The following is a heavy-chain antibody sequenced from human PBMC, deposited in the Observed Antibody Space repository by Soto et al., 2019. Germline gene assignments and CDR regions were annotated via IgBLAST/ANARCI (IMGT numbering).Heavy chain of an antibody. V-gene: IGHV1-18*01. CDR3: ARDEYYYGSGSYYTYFDY. Sequence: QVQLVQSGAEVKKPGASVKVSCKASGYTFTSYGISWVRQAPGQGLEWMGWISAYNGNTNYAQKLQGRVTMTTDTSTSTAYLELRRLRSDDTAVYYCARDEYYYGSGSYYTYFDYWGQGTLVTVSS. D-gene: IGHD3-10*01. CDR2: ISAYNGNT. J-gene: IGHJ4*02. CDR1: GYTFTSYG.